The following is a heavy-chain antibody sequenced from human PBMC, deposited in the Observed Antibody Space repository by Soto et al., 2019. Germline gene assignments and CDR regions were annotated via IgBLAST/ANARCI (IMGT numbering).Heavy chain of an antibody. CDR2: ISIYTGNT. J-gene: IGHJ4*02. D-gene: IGHD1-26*01. CDR3: AGVWETVSPTTKFDN. Sequence: VPGSCTAYSYAFRTYALICVRQAPRQGLGWMGWISIYTGNTNYAQHLQGRVTMTADTSTSTAYMELRSLRSDDTAVYYWAGVWETVSPTTKFDNWGQGNLVTVSS. CDR1: SYAFRTYA. V-gene: IGHV1-18*01.